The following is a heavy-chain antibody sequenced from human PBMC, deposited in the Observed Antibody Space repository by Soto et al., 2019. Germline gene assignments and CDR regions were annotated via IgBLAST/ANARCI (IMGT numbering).Heavy chain of an antibody. V-gene: IGHV4-34*01. CDR1: GGSFSGYY. D-gene: IGHD2-2*02. CDR3: ARGRVRVVPAAIKGGYYYYGMDV. CDR2: INHSGST. J-gene: IGHJ6*02. Sequence: SETLSLTCAVYGGSFSGYYWSWIRQPPGKGLEWIGEINHSGSTNYNPSLKSRVTISVDTSKNQFSLKLSSVTAADTAVYYCARGRVRVVPAAIKGGYYYYGMDVWGQGTTVTVS.